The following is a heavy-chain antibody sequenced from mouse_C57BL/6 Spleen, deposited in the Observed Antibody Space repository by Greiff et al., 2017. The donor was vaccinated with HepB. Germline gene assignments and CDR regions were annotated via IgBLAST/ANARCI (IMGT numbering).Heavy chain of an antibody. CDR2: ISYDGSN. V-gene: IGHV3-6*01. CDR1: GYSITSGYY. J-gene: IGHJ3*01. Sequence: EVQLVESGPGLVKPSQSLSLTCSVTGYSITSGYYWNWIRQFPGNKLEWMGYISYDGSNNYNPSLKNRISITRDTSKNQFFLKLNSVTTEDTATYYCARKGNWAGDAYWGQGTLVTVSA. CDR3: ARKGNWAGDAY. D-gene: IGHD4-1*01.